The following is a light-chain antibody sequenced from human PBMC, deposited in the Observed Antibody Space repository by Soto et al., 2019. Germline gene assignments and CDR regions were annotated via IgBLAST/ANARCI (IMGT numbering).Light chain of an antibody. J-gene: IGKJ4*01. CDR3: QQRSSWPLS. V-gene: IGKV3-11*01. CDR1: QSVSSS. Sequence: EIVLTQSPATLSLSPGERATLSCRASQSVSSSLAWYQQKPGQTPRLLIYDASNRATGIPARFSGSGSGTDFTFTVSSLEPEDFAVSYCQQRSSWPLSVGGGTKVEIK. CDR2: DAS.